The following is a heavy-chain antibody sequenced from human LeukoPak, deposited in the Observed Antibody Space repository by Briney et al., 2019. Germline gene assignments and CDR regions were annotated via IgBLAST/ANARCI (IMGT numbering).Heavy chain of an antibody. D-gene: IGHD1-14*01. CDR1: GFTFSTYA. Sequence: GGSLRLSCAAPGFTFSTYAMSWVRRAPGEGRRGVSGISNSGDSTYYLDSVKGRFTISRDNSKNTLHLQMSSLRAEDTALYYCVKDRCDRATCPEVWGQGTLVTVSS. V-gene: IGHV3-23*01. CDR3: VKDRCDRATCPEV. CDR2: ISNSGDST. J-gene: IGHJ4*02.